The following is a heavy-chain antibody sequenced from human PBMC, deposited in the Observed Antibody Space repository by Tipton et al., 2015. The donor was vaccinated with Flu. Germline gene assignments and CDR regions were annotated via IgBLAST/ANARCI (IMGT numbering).Heavy chain of an antibody. CDR1: GYTLTSYG. D-gene: IGHD3-3*01. J-gene: IGHJ6*02. Sequence: QMQLVQSGPEVKKPGASVKVSCKASGYTLTSYGISWVRQAPGQGLDWMGWISGYNGNTNYPQKFQGRVTMTTETSTSTAYMELRSLRSEDTAVYYCARGVYTEYDLSPLNGMDVWGQGTTVTVSS. V-gene: IGHV1-18*01. CDR3: ARGVYTEYDLSPLNGMDV. CDR2: ISGYNGNT.